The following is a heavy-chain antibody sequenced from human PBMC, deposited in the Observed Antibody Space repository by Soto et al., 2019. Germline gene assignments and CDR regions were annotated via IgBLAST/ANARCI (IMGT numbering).Heavy chain of an antibody. CDR1: GFTFSDYW. J-gene: IGHJ4*02. CDR3: ARDAKDYYDSSGYYFHYFDY. V-gene: IGHV3-7*01. Sequence: GGSLRLSCAASGFTFSDYWMRWVRQAPGKGLEWVANIKQDGVEKYYMDSVKGRFTISRDNAKNTLYLQMNSLRAEDTAVYYCARDAKDYYDSSGYYFHYFDYWGQGTLVTVSS. D-gene: IGHD3-22*01. CDR2: IKQDGVEK.